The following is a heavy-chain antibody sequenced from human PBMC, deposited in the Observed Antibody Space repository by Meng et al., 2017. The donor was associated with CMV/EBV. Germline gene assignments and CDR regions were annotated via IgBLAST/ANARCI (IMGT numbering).Heavy chain of an antibody. V-gene: IGHV3-21*01. J-gene: IGHJ3*02. CDR1: GFTFRSYS. CDR2: ISSSSSYI. Sequence: GGSLRLSWAASGFTFRSYSMNWVRQAPGKGLEGVSSISSSSSYIYYADSVKGRFTISRDNAKNSLYLQMTSLRAEDTAVYYCARARGGRSYYYDSSGYYSAYRGGAFDIWGQGTMVTVSS. CDR3: ARARGGRSYYYDSSGYYSAYRGGAFDI. D-gene: IGHD3-22*01.